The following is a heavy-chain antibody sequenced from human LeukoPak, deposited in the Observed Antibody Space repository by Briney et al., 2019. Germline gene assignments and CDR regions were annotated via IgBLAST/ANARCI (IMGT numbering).Heavy chain of an antibody. V-gene: IGHV1-46*01. Sequence: ASVKVSCKASGDTFTNNFMHWVRQAPGQGLEWMGIINPSGDNTWYAQKFQGRGTMTRETSIRTAYMELSRLRSDATAVYYCARGYWGSIAARPVVSWGQGTLVTVSS. CDR1: GDTFTNNF. CDR2: INPSGDNT. D-gene: IGHD6-6*01. CDR3: ARGYWGSIAARPVVS. J-gene: IGHJ5*02.